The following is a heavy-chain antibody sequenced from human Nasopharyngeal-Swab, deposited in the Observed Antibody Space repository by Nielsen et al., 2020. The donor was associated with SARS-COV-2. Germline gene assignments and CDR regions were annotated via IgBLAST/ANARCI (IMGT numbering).Heavy chain of an antibody. CDR2: IYSGGST. CDR1: GFTIISNY. CDR3: ARDLSLYSSSPSNGMDV. D-gene: IGHD6-6*01. V-gene: IGHV3-53*04. J-gene: IGHJ6*02. Sequence: GGSLRLSFAASGFTIISNYMSGFGKAPGKRLEWVSVIYSGGSTFYADSVEGRFTISRHNSKNTLYLQMNSLRPEDTAIYYCARDLSLYSSSPSNGMDVWGQGTTVTVSS.